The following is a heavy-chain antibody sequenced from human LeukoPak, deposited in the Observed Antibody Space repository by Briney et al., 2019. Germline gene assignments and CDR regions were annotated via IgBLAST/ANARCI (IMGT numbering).Heavy chain of an antibody. CDR2: ISGSGAST. CDR1: GFTFYSSA. D-gene: IGHD3-10*01. V-gene: IGHV3-23*01. J-gene: IGHJ6*02. Sequence: GRSLRLSCTASGFTFYSSAMSWVRQAPGKGMESHSAISGSGASTYAADAVRGLFTITRDNSKTMLFLQMNSLTAEDTAVYFCARWKFGESDSPFFYFYFGMDVWGQGTTVTVSS. CDR3: ARWKFGESDSPFFYFYFGMDV.